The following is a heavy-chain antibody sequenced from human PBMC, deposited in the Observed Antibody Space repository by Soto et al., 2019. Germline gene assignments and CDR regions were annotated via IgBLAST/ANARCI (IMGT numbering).Heavy chain of an antibody. Sequence: PSETLSLTCTVSGGSISIGDYYWSCMRQPPGKGLEWIGYIYYSGSTYYNPSLKSRVTISVDTSKIQFSLKLSSVTAADTAVYYCARGFRSSTWFCSSPGCPLTWFDPWGQGTLVTVSS. V-gene: IGHV4-30-4*01. D-gene: IGHD2-2*01. CDR3: ARGFRSSTWFCSSPGCPLTWFDP. CDR1: GGSISIGDYY. J-gene: IGHJ5*02. CDR2: IYYSGST.